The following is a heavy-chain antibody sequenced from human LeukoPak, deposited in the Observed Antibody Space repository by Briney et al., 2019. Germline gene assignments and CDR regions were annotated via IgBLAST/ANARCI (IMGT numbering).Heavy chain of an antibody. D-gene: IGHD3-9*01. J-gene: IGHJ4*02. CDR1: GGSISSGSYY. Sequence: SETLSLTCTVSGGSISSGSYYWSWIRQPAGKGLEWIGRIYTSGSTNYNPSLKSRVTISVDTSKNQFSLKLSSVTAADTAVYYCAREAVDILTGYYLFDYWGQGTLVTVSS. V-gene: IGHV4-61*02. CDR3: AREAVDILTGYYLFDY. CDR2: IYTSGST.